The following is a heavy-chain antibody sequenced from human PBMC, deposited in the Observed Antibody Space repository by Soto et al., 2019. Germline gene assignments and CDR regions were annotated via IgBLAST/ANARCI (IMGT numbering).Heavy chain of an antibody. D-gene: IGHD4-17*01. CDR1: GYSFTSYW. Sequence: GESLKISCKGSGYSFTSYWIGWVRQIPGKGLEWMGIIYPGDFDTRYSPSFQGQVTISADKSTSTAYLQWCSLKASDTAMYYCARHDDGDRDLNNWGQGTLVTVSS. CDR3: ARHDDGDRDLNN. J-gene: IGHJ4*02. V-gene: IGHV5-51*01. CDR2: IYPGDFDT.